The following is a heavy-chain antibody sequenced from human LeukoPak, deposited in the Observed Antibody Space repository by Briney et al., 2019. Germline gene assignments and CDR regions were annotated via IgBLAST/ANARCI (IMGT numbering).Heavy chain of an antibody. D-gene: IGHD3-10*01. V-gene: IGHV3-7*01. J-gene: IGHJ4*02. CDR1: GFTFSSYY. CDR2: IKQDGSEK. CDR3: AGRQVRGISD. Sequence: GGSLRLSCAASGFTFSSYYMSWVRQAPGKGLEWVANIKQDGSEKYYVDSVKGRFTISRDNAKNSLYLQMNSLGAEDTAVYYCAGRQVRGISDWGQGTLVTVSS.